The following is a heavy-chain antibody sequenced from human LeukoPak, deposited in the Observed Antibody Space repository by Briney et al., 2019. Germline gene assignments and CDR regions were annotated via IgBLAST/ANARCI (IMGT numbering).Heavy chain of an antibody. V-gene: IGHV3-23*01. Sequence: DSVKGRFTISRDNSRNTLYLQMNSLRAEDTAVYYCAAARDRGGYYYYYMDVWGKGTTVTVSS. D-gene: IGHD3-16*01. CDR3: AAARDRGGYYYYYMDV. J-gene: IGHJ6*03.